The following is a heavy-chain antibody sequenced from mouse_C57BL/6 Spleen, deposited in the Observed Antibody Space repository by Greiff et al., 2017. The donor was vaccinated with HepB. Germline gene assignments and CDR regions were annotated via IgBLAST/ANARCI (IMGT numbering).Heavy chain of an antibody. V-gene: IGHV1-81*01. CDR1: GYTFTSYG. CDR3: AREGVQNFFFAY. J-gene: IGHJ3*01. CDR2: IYPRSGNT. Sequence: VKLQESGAELARPGASVKLSCKASGYTFTSYGISWVKQRTGQGLEWIGEIYPRSGNTYYNEKFKGKATLTADKSSSTAYMELRSLTSEDSTVYFCAREGVQNFFFAYWGQGTLVTVSA.